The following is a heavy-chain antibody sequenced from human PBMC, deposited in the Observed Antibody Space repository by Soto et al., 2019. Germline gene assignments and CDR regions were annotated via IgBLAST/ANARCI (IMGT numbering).Heavy chain of an antibody. CDR3: AKEPSSGWYWAINWFDP. CDR1: GFTFSSYG. D-gene: IGHD6-19*01. CDR2: ISYDGSNK. J-gene: IGHJ5*02. V-gene: IGHV3-30*18. Sequence: SLRLSCAASGFTFSSYGMHWVRQAPGKGLEWVAVISYDGSNKYYADSVKGRFTISRDNSKNTLYLQMNSLRAEDTAVYYCAKEPSSGWYWAINWFDPWGQGTLVTVS.